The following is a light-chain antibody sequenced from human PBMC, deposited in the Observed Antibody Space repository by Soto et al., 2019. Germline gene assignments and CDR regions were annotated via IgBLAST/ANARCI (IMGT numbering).Light chain of an antibody. CDR1: QSIDKW. CDR3: QQYDTSFRT. J-gene: IGKJ1*01. CDR2: KAS. Sequence: DFQMTQSPSTLSASVGDRVTITCRASQSIDKWLAWYQQKPGKAPKLMIYKASTLESGVPSRFSGSGSGTELTLTINSLQPDDFATYYCQQYDTSFRTFGQGTKVEIK. V-gene: IGKV1-5*03.